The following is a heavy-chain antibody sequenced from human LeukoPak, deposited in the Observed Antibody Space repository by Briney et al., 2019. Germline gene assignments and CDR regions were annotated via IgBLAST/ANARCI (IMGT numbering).Heavy chain of an antibody. CDR2: ISYIGTT. J-gene: IGHJ3*02. Sequence: PSETLSLTCTVSGGSISTHYWTWIRQPPGKGQEWIGYISYIGTTNYNPSLKSRVSISVDTSKTYISLKLSSVTAADTAVYYCARDQTTVTKGFDIWGQGTKVTVSS. V-gene: IGHV4-59*11. CDR1: GGSISTHY. CDR3: ARDQTTVTKGFDI. D-gene: IGHD4-17*01.